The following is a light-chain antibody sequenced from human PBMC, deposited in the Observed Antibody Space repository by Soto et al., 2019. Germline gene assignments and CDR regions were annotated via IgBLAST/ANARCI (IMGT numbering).Light chain of an antibody. CDR3: QQRSNWPPIT. CDR2: DAS. Sequence: EILMTQSPATLSVSPGERATLSCRATQTVNNKVVWYQHKPGQAPRLLIYDASNRATGIPARFSGSGSGTDFTLTISSLEPEDFAVYYCQQRSNWPPITFGQGTRLEIK. J-gene: IGKJ5*01. V-gene: IGKV3-11*01. CDR1: QTVNNK.